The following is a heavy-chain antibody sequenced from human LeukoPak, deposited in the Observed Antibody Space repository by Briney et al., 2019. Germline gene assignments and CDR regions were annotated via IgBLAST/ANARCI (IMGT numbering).Heavy chain of an antibody. J-gene: IGHJ4*02. D-gene: IGHD2-21*01. V-gene: IGHV3-23*01. CDR1: GFTFTNYP. CDR2: ISGGGRTT. Sequence: GGSLRLSCAVSGFTFTNYPMSWVRQAPGKGLQWVSVISGGGRTTEYADSVKGRFTVSRDNSVNTLSLHMDSLRVEDTAIYYCAKNVVFTRYFDSWGQGTLVTVSS. CDR3: AKNVVFTRYFDS.